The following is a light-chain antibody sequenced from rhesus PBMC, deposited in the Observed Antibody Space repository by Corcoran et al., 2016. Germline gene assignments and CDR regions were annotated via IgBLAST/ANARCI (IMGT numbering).Light chain of an antibody. CDR1: QAISNI. CDR3: QHGYGIPPT. Sequence: DIQMTQSPSSLSASVGDTVTITCRASQAISNILAWYQQKPGKVPKLLIYYASTSQIGVPSRFRGSGSGTDFTLTISSLQPEDFATYYCQHGYGIPPTFGQGTKVEIK. V-gene: IGKV1S15*01. J-gene: IGKJ1*01. CDR2: YAS.